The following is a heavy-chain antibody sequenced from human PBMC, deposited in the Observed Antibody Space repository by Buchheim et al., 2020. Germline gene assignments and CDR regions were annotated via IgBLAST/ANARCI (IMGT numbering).Heavy chain of an antibody. D-gene: IGHD2-8*02. Sequence: QVQLQDSSPGLMKPSETLSLTCTVSGGSITGYYWTWIRQPPGKGLEFIGYIFYSGTTDYNPSLRSRVTISVDTSKNQFSLSLRSVTPADTAVYYCARLNVLARTQCDYWGQGTL. V-gene: IGHV4-59*01. CDR3: ARLNVLARTQCDY. CDR2: IFYSGTT. J-gene: IGHJ4*02. CDR1: GGSITGYY.